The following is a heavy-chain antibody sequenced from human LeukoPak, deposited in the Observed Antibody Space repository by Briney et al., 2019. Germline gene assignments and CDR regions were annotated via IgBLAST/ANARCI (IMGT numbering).Heavy chain of an antibody. V-gene: IGHV3-21*01. CDR2: ISSSSTYI. D-gene: IGHD3-10*01. J-gene: IGHJ5*02. CDR1: GFTFSTYS. Sequence: GGSLRLSCAASGFTFSTYSIIWVRQAPGKGLEWVSSISSSSTYIYYGDSVKGRFTISRDNAKNSLYLQMNSLRAEDTAVYYCARDQGVTMVRGVIRWFDPWGQGTLVTVSS. CDR3: ARDQGVTMVRGVIRWFDP.